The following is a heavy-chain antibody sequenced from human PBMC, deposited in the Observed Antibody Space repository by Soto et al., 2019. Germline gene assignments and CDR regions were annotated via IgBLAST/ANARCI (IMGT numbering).Heavy chain of an antibody. Sequence: GGSLRLSCAASGFTFSSYAMHWVRQAPGKGLEWVAAISYDGSNKYNADSVKGRFTISRDNAKNTLYLQMNSLRAEDTAVYYCAKEGVYDYVWGSYNPQAYFDYWGQGTLVTVSS. CDR1: GFTFSSYA. V-gene: IGHV3-30*18. CDR3: AKEGVYDYVWGSYNPQAYFDY. CDR2: ISYDGSNK. D-gene: IGHD3-16*01. J-gene: IGHJ4*02.